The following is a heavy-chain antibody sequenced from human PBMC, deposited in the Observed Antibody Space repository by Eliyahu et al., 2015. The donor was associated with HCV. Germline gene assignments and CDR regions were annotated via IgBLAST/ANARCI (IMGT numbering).Heavy chain of an antibody. Sequence: EVKKPGSSVKVSCKVTGGTFSRYLISWVRQAPGQGLEWMGGIIPSIGTIKFAQKFQGRVTITADESTRTASMEVNRLTSDDTATYYCARGLLWVNGLDVWGQGTTVTVSS. CDR3: ARGLLWVNGLDV. CDR1: GGTFSRYL. J-gene: IGHJ6*02. CDR2: IIPSIGTI. V-gene: IGHV1-69*13. D-gene: IGHD2-15*01.